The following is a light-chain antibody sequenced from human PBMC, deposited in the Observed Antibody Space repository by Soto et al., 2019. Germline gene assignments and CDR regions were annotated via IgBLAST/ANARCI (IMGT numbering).Light chain of an antibody. Sequence: EIVLTQSPATLSLSPGERATLSCRASQSVSSYLAWYQQKPGQAPRLLIYDASNRATGIPARFSGGGSGTDFTLTINSLQAEDVAVYYCQQYYSTPRTFGQGTKVDIK. CDR2: DAS. CDR3: QQYYSTPRT. CDR1: QSVSSY. V-gene: IGKV3-11*01. J-gene: IGKJ1*01.